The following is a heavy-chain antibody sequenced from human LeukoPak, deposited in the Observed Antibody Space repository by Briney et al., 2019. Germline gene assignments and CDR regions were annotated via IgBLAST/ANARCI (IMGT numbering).Heavy chain of an antibody. D-gene: IGHD2-2*02. CDR1: GFTFSAYG. CDR2: VRYDGSNK. Sequence: GGSLRLSCAASGFTFSAYGMHWVRQAPGKGLEWLASVRYDGSNKYYADSVKGRFTISRDYSGNMLYLQMDSLRAEDTAFYYCAKDYSLYCSSASCYTPFDYWGQGALVTVSS. V-gene: IGHV3-30*02. CDR3: AKDYSLYCSSASCYTPFDY. J-gene: IGHJ4*02.